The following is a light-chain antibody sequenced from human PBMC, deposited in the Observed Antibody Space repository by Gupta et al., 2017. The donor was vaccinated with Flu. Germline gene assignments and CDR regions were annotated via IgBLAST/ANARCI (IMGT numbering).Light chain of an antibody. CDR3: AAWHDSLIGYL. Sequence: TISCSGSRAKIGSNTVNWYRQVPGTAPELLIYSDNQRPSGVPDRFSGSKSGTSASLAISGLQSEDEADYYCAAWHDSLIGYLFGTGTKLTVL. V-gene: IGLV1-44*01. CDR1: RAKIGSNT. CDR2: SDN. J-gene: IGLJ1*01.